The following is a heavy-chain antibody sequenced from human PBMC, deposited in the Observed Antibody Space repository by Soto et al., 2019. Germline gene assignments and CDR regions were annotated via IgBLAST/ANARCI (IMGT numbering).Heavy chain of an antibody. CDR3: TTDHPYVYDGSCYDH. Sequence: EVQLVESGGGLVKPGGSLRLSCAGSGFIFSNAWMSWVRQAPGKGLEWVGRIKSKIDGGTTDYAAPVKGRFTVSRDDSKNTVYLQMNSLKTEDTAVYYCTTDHPYVYDGSCYDHWGQGTLITVSS. D-gene: IGHD3-22*01. CDR1: GFIFSNAW. V-gene: IGHV3-15*07. J-gene: IGHJ4*02. CDR2: IKSKIDGGTT.